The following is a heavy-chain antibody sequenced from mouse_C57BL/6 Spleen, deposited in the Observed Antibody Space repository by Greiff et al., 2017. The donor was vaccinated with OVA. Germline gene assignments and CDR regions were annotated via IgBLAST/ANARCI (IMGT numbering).Heavy chain of an antibody. CDR3: ARERLYYGSSSYYYAMDY. CDR2: ISYDGSN. D-gene: IGHD1-1*01. CDR1: GYSITSGYY. V-gene: IGHV3-6*01. J-gene: IGHJ4*01. Sequence: EVQLVESGPGLVKPSQSLSLTCSVTGYSITSGYYWNWIRQFPGNKLEWMGYISYDGSNNYNPSLKNRISITRDTSKNQFFLKLNSVTTEDTATYYCARERLYYGSSSYYYAMDYWGQGTSVTVSS.